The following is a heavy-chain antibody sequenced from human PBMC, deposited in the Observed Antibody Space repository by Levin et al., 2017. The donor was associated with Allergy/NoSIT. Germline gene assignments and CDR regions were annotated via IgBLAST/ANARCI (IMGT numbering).Heavy chain of an antibody. Sequence: ASVKVSCKASGYTFTDYYVSWVRHAPGQGLEWMGWINPKIGDTQYAQRSQGRVTFTRDTSKNTAYMEMSGLPSDDTAVYYCARGAPAWTLAGTPRTKSRLRSYYCAMDVWGQGTTVTVSS. J-gene: IGHJ6*02. V-gene: IGHV1-2*02. CDR3: ARGAPAWTLAGTPRTKSRLRSYYCAMDV. CDR2: INPKIGDT. D-gene: IGHD6-19*01. CDR1: GYTFTDYY.